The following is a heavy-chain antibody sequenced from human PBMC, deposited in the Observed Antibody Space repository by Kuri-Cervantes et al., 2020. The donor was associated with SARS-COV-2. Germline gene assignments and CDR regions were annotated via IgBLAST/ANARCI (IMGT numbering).Heavy chain of an antibody. Sequence: GESLKISCAASGFTFSSYSMNWVRQAPGKGLEWVSSISSSSSYIYYADPVKGRFTISRDNAKNSLYLQMNSLRAEDTAVYYCARDPYSSSWYRYYYGMDVWGQGTTVTVSS. D-gene: IGHD6-13*01. CDR3: ARDPYSSSWYRYYYGMDV. V-gene: IGHV3-21*01. CDR2: ISSSSSYI. J-gene: IGHJ6*02. CDR1: GFTFSSYS.